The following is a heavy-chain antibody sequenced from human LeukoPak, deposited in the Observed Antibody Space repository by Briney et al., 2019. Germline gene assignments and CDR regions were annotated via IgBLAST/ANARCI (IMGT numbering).Heavy chain of an antibody. CDR3: AKTVVGVAAIAY. D-gene: IGHD2-15*01. CDR2: ISGSGSNP. Sequence: GSLRLSCAASGFAFSSYAMSWVRQAPGKGLEWVSAISGSGSNPYYTDSVKGRFTIFRDNSKNTLYLQMSSLRAEDTALYYCAKTVVGVAAIAYWGRGTLVTVSS. J-gene: IGHJ4*02. V-gene: IGHV3-23*01. CDR1: GFAFSSYA.